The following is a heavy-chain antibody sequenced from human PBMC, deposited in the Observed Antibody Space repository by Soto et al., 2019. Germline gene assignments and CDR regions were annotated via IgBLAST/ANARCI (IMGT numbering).Heavy chain of an antibody. Sequence: QVHLVQAGAEVKKPGASVKFSCMASGYNFIAQHIHWVRQAPGLGLEWMGKMNPNSGGSDYAQEFQGKVTVTRDTSISTVYMELTNLKSDDTAVYYCARERHLNSPSDAFDLWGEGTMVLVSS. D-gene: IGHD1-7*01. V-gene: IGHV1-2*02. CDR2: MNPNSGGS. J-gene: IGHJ3*01. CDR1: GYNFIAQH. CDR3: ARERHLNSPSDAFDL.